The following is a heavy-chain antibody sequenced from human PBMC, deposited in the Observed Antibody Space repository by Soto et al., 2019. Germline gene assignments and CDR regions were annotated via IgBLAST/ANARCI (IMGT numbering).Heavy chain of an antibody. D-gene: IGHD6-19*01. CDR1: GFIFRSYA. CDR2: ISGSDGST. CDR3: AKDTIVAGAPNWLDS. V-gene: IGHV3-23*01. J-gene: IGHJ5*01. Sequence: EVQLLESGGDLVQPGGSLRLSCAASGFIFRSYAMSWVRQAPGKGLEWVSGISGSDGSTFYSDSVKGRFTISRDNSKNTLYLQMNTLRAEDTAVYYCAKDTIVAGAPNWLDSWGHGTLVTVSS.